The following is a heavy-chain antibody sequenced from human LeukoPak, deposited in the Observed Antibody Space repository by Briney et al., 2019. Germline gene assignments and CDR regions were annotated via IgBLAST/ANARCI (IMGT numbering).Heavy chain of an antibody. CDR2: IYYSGST. CDR3: ARDSADLAAAGTQYLDYYGMDV. Sequence: SETLSLTCTVSGGSISSYYWSWIRQPPGKGLEWIGYIYYSGSTNYNPSLKSRVTISVDTSKNQFSLKLSSVTAADTAVYYCARDSADLAAAGTQYLDYYGMDVWGQGTTVTVSS. D-gene: IGHD6-13*01. V-gene: IGHV4-59*12. J-gene: IGHJ6*02. CDR1: GGSISSYY.